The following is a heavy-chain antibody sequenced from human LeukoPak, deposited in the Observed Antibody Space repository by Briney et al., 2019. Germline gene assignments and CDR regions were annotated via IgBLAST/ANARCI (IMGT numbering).Heavy chain of an antibody. D-gene: IGHD2-15*01. CDR2: IIPILGIA. Sequence: GSSVKVSCKASGGTFSSYAISWVRQAPGQGLEWMGRIIPILGIANYAQKFQGRVTITADKSTSTAYMELSSLRSEDTAVYYCARDVACSGGSCPFYYFDYWGQGTLVTVSS. J-gene: IGHJ4*02. CDR3: ARDVACSGGSCPFYYFDY. CDR1: GGTFSSYA. V-gene: IGHV1-69*04.